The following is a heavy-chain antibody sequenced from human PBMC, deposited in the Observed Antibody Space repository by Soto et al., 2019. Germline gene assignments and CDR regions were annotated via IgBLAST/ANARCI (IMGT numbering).Heavy chain of an antibody. CDR3: RWELPPYGMDV. D-gene: IGHD1-26*01. Sequence: GGSLRLSCTASGFTFGDYAMSWVRQAPGKGLEWVGFIRSKAYGGTTEYAASVKGRFTISRDDSKSIAYLQMNSLKTEDTAVYYCRWELPPYGMDVWGQGTTVTVSS. J-gene: IGHJ6*02. CDR1: GFTFGDYA. V-gene: IGHV3-49*04. CDR2: IRSKAYGGTT.